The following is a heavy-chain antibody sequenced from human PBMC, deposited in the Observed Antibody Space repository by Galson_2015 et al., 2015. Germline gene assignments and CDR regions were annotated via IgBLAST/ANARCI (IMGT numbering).Heavy chain of an antibody. D-gene: IGHD1-26*01. CDR3: ARDHVGATDGRFFDY. Sequence: LSLTCTVSGYSISSGYYWGWIRQPPGKGLEWIGSIYHSGSTYYNPSLKSRVTISVDTSKNQFSLKLSSVTSADTAVYYCARDHVGATDGRFFDYWGQGTLVTVSS. CDR2: IYHSGST. J-gene: IGHJ4*02. V-gene: IGHV4-38-2*02. CDR1: GYSISSGYY.